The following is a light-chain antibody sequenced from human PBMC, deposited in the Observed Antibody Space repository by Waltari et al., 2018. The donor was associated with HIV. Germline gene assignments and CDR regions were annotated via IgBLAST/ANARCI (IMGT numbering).Light chain of an antibody. CDR1: SSAGGGYTS. CDR3: SSYTTTYTYV. V-gene: IGLV2-14*03. J-gene: IGLJ1*01. Sequence: QSALTQPASVSGSPGQSITISCSGTSSAGGGYTSVSWYQQRPGKAPKLIIYEVNSRPSGLSDRFSGSKSGNTASLTISGLQVEDEADYYCSSYTTTYTYVFGSGTKVTVL. CDR2: EVN.